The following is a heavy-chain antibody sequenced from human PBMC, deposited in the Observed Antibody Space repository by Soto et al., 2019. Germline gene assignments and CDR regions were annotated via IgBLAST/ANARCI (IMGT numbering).Heavy chain of an antibody. Sequence: SETLSLTCTVSGGSISSSSYYWGWIRQPPGKGLEWIGSIYYSGSTYYNPSLKSRVTISVDTSKNQFSLKLSSVTAADTAVYYCARTYPRNYYDSSGYYMWYAFDIWGQGTMVTVSS. D-gene: IGHD3-22*01. CDR2: IYYSGST. CDR1: GGSISSSSYY. J-gene: IGHJ3*02. CDR3: ARTYPRNYYDSSGYYMWYAFDI. V-gene: IGHV4-39*01.